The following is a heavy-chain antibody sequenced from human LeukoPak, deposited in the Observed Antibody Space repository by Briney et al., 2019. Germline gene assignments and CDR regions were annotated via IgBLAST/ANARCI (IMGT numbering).Heavy chain of an antibody. CDR3: ARGGSGYDSSYYYGMDV. CDR1: GGSISSYY. V-gene: IGHV4-59*01. D-gene: IGHD5-12*01. Sequence: SETLSLTCTVSGGSISSYYWSWIRQPPGKGLEWIGYIYYSGSTNYNPSLKSRVTISVDTSKNQFSLKLSSVAAADTAVYYCARGGSGYDSSYYYGMDVWGQGTTVTVSS. CDR2: IYYSGST. J-gene: IGHJ6*02.